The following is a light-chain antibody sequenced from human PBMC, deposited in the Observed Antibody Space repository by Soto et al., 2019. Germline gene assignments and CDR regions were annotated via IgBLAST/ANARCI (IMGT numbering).Light chain of an antibody. Sequence: EIVLTQSPGTLSLSPGERATLSCRASQSVSSNKLAWYQQKPGQAPRLLIYGASGRATGIPDRFSGSGSGTDSTLTISRLEPEDFAVYYCQVFDVSVWTFGRGTKVDIK. CDR1: QSVSSNK. J-gene: IGKJ1*01. CDR2: GAS. CDR3: QVFDVSVWT. V-gene: IGKV3-20*01.